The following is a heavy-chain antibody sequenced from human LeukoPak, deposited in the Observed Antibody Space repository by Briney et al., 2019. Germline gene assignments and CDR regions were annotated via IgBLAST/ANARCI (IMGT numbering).Heavy chain of an antibody. V-gene: IGHV3-23*01. Sequence: GASLRLSCAASGFTFSSYAMSWVRQAPGKGLEWVSAISGSGGSTYYADSVKGRFTISRDNSKNTLYLQMNSLRAEDTAVSYCAKGGSGWYVFNFDYWGQGTLVTVSS. J-gene: IGHJ4*02. D-gene: IGHD6-19*01. CDR1: GFTFSSYA. CDR3: AKGGSGWYVFNFDY. CDR2: ISGSGGST.